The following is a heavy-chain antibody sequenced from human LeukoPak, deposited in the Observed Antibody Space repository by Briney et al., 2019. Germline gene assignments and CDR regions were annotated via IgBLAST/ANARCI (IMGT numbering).Heavy chain of an antibody. Sequence: SETLSLTCTVSGGSISSYYWSWIRQPPGKGLEWIGYIYYSGSTNYNPSLKSRVTISVDTSKNQFSLKLSSVTAADTAVYYCARACPLAGTILAYFDYWGQGTLVTVSS. CDR2: IYYSGST. CDR3: ARACPLAGTILAYFDY. CDR1: GGSISSYY. J-gene: IGHJ4*02. V-gene: IGHV4-59*01. D-gene: IGHD6-13*01.